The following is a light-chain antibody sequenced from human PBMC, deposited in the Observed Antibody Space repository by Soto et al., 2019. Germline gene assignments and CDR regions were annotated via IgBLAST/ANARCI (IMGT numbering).Light chain of an antibody. CDR1: QSVSSN. J-gene: IGKJ2*01. Sequence: EIVMTQSPATLSVSPGESATLSCRPSQSVSSNLAWYQQKSGQAPRLLIYGASTRATGIPARFSGSGSGTEFTLTISSLQSEDFAVYSCQQYNNWPSYTFGQGTKLEIK. V-gene: IGKV3-15*01. CDR2: GAS. CDR3: QQYNNWPSYT.